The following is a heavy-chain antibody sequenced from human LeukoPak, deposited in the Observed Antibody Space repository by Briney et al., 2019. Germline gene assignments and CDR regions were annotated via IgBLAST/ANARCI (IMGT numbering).Heavy chain of an antibody. J-gene: IGHJ6*02. D-gene: IGHD4-17*01. CDR3: AVTTGRDWNYYGMDV. CDR2: IYWDDDK. CDR1: GFSLSTSGVG. V-gene: IGHV2-5*02. Sequence: SWPALVKPTQTPTLTCTFSGFSLSTSGVGVGWIRQPPIKSLERLAFIYWDDDKRYSTSLRSRLTITKDTSKNQVVLIMTNMDPVDTATYYCAVTTGRDWNYYGMDVWGQGALVTVS.